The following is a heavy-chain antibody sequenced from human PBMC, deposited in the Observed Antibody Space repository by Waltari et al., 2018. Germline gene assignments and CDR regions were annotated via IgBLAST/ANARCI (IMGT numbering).Heavy chain of an antibody. Sequence: QVQLQESGPGLVKPSETLSLTCTVPGGSISRYYWSWIRPPPGKGLEWIGYIYYSGSTNYNPSLKSRVTISVDTSKNQFSLKLSSVTAADTAVYYCARGLWFGELFWFDPWGQGTLVTVSS. CDR1: GGSISRYY. V-gene: IGHV4-59*01. CDR2: IYYSGST. J-gene: IGHJ5*02. CDR3: ARGLWFGELFWFDP. D-gene: IGHD3-10*01.